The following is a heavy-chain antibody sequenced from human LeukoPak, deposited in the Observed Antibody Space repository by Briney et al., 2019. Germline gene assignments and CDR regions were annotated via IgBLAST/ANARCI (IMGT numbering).Heavy chain of an antibody. CDR3: ARAPWPTPDWFDP. D-gene: IGHD5-12*01. Sequence: PSETLSLTCTVSGGSISSGSYYWSWIRQPAGEGLECIGRIYTSGSTTYNPSLKSRVTISLDTSKNQFSLKVSSVTAADTAVYYCARAPWPTPDWFDPWGQGTLVTVSS. J-gene: IGHJ5*02. CDR2: IYTSGST. V-gene: IGHV4-61*02. CDR1: GGSISSGSYY.